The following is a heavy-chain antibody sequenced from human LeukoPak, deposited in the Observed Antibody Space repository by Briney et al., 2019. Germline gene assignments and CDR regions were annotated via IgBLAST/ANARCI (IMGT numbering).Heavy chain of an antibody. Sequence: GGSLRLSCAASGFSFSSYEINWVRQAPGKGLEWVSCISSSGTTIYYADSVKGRFTISRDNAKNSLYLQMNSLRPEDTAVYYCARFGYNDFDFWGQGTLVTVS. CDR3: ARFGYNDFDF. J-gene: IGHJ4*02. D-gene: IGHD5-24*01. V-gene: IGHV3-48*03. CDR2: ISSSGTTI. CDR1: GFSFSSYE.